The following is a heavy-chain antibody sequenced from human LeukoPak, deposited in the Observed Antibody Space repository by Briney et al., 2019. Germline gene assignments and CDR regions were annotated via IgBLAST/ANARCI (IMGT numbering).Heavy chain of an antibody. V-gene: IGHV4-38-2*01. CDR2: IYHSGST. CDR1: GYSISSGYY. D-gene: IGHD2-15*01. Sequence: SETLSLTCAVSGYSISSGYYWGWIRQPPGKGLEWIGSIYHSGSTYYNPSLKSRVTISVDTSKNQFSLKLSSVTAADTAVYYCARRGYCSGGACFSFDYWGQGTLVTVSS. CDR3: ARRGYCSGGACFSFDY. J-gene: IGHJ4*02.